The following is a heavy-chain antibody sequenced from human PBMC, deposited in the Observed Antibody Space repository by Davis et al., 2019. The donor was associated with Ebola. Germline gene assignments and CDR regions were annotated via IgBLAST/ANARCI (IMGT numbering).Heavy chain of an antibody. D-gene: IGHD5-12*01. CDR2: TYYSSKWYN. Sequence: HSQTLSLTCDISGDSVSSGGWNWIRQSPSRGLEWLGRTYYSSKWYNDYAVSVKSRITINPDTSKNQFSLQLSSVTPEDTAVYYCARGWLRGYLDYWGQGTLVTVSS. CDR3: ARGWLRGYLDY. CDR1: GDSVSSGG. V-gene: IGHV6-1*01. J-gene: IGHJ4*02.